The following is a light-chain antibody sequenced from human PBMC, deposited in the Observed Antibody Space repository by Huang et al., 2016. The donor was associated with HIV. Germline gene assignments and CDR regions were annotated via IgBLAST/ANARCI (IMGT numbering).Light chain of an antibody. Sequence: DIILSQTPLSLSVTAGQPASISCKSSQSLLHSDGKTYLYWYVQKAGHSPQLLMYEVSKRFSGVPERFSGSGSGTSFTLMISRVEAEDVGVYYCMQGIHLSSPFGGGTKIEI. CDR3: MQGIHLSSP. V-gene: IGKV2-29*02. J-gene: IGKJ4*01. CDR1: QSLLHSDGKTY. CDR2: EVS.